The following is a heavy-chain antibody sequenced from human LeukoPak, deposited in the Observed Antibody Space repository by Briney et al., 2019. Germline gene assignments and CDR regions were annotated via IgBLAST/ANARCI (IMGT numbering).Heavy chain of an antibody. J-gene: IGHJ4*02. Sequence: GASVKVACKASGYTFTSYAIHWVRQAPGQGLEWMGWITPSGCTDYPQKFQGRVAITWDTSITTAYMDLSRLTSDDTAVYYRARAQCGDGFAHLDSWGQGALVTVSS. CDR1: GYTFTSYA. D-gene: IGHD5-24*01. CDR3: ARAQCGDGFAHLDS. V-gene: IGHV1-2*02. CDR2: ITPSGCT.